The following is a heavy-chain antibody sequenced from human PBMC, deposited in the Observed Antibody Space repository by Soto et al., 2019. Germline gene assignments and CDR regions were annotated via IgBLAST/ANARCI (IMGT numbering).Heavy chain of an antibody. J-gene: IGHJ6*02. D-gene: IGHD2-21*02. CDR2: ISYDGSNK. CDR3: AKDNCGGDCYSAYYYYGMDV. CDR1: GFTFSSYG. Sequence: RLSCAASGFTFSSYGMHWVRQAPGKGLEWVAVISYDGSNKYYADSVKGRFTISRDNSKNTLYLQMNSLRAEDTAVYYCAKDNCGGDCYSAYYYYGMDVWGQGTTVTVSS. V-gene: IGHV3-30*18.